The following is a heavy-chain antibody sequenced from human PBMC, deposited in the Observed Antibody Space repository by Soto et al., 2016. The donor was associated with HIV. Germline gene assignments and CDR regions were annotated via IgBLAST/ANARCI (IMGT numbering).Heavy chain of an antibody. Sequence: QVQLQESGPGLVKPSGTLSLKCDVSGDSVITDNWWNWVRQSPTKGLEWIGEIYHSGSTNYNPSLKSRITISVDKSKNQFSLNLNSVTAADTALYYCARRDNSGLDSWGQGILVTVSS. D-gene: IGHD3-22*01. J-gene: IGHJ4*02. V-gene: IGHV4-4*02. CDR1: GDSVITDNW. CDR3: ARRDNSGLDS. CDR2: IYHSGST.